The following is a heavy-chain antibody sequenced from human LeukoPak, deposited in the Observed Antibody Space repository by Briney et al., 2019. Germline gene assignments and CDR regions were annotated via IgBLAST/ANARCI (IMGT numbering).Heavy chain of an antibody. CDR3: AKSAGFCTSTICRGAYNFDY. Sequence: QPGGSLRLSCAASGFTFSSYNMNWVRQAPGKGLEWVSGISDSGGSTYYADSVKGRFTISRDNSKNTLYLQMNSLRAEDTAVYYCAKSAGFCTSTICRGAYNFDYWGQGTLVTVSS. V-gene: IGHV3-23*01. CDR2: ISDSGGST. J-gene: IGHJ4*02. CDR1: GFTFSSYN. D-gene: IGHD2-2*01.